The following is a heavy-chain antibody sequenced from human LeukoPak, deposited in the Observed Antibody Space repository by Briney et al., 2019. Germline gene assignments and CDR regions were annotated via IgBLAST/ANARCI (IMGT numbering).Heavy chain of an antibody. CDR3: AKDPIAAAGDSYFDY. J-gene: IGHJ4*02. Sequence: SGGSLRLSCAASGFTFSSYAMSWVRQAPGKGLEWVSAISGSGGSTYYADSVKGRFTISRDNSKNTLYLQMNSLRAEDTTVYYCAKDPIAAAGDSYFDYWGQGTLVTVSS. CDR1: GFTFSSYA. V-gene: IGHV3-23*01. CDR2: ISGSGGST. D-gene: IGHD6-13*01.